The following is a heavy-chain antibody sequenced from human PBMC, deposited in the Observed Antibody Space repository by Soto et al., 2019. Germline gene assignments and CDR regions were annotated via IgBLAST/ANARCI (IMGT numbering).Heavy chain of an antibody. CDR1: GFTFSSYA. J-gene: IGHJ4*02. D-gene: IGHD2-2*01. CDR3: ARGPSSLTRFDY. Sequence: VGSLRLSCAASGFTFSSYALHWVRQAPGKGLEWVAVISYDGSNKDYADSVKGRFTISRDNSKNTLYLQMNSLRAEDTAVYYCARGPSSLTRFDYWGQGTLVTVSS. CDR2: ISYDGSNK. V-gene: IGHV3-30-3*01.